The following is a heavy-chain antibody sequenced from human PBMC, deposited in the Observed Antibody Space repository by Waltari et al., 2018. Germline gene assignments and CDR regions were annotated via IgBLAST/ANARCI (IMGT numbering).Heavy chain of an antibody. V-gene: IGHV3-23*01. CDR1: GFSFMGFA. D-gene: IGHD3-16*02. J-gene: IGHJ4*02. Sequence: EVQLLESAGGLVQPGEALRLSCAASGFSFMGFAVTWVRQAPGGGVECVASIRGSGATPFYADSVKGRFTIVRDNSRDTVYLQMNSLRVDDSAVYYCAKGSRGYTNYFFDSWGQGTLVSVSS. CDR3: AKGSRGYTNYFFDS. CDR2: IRGSGATP.